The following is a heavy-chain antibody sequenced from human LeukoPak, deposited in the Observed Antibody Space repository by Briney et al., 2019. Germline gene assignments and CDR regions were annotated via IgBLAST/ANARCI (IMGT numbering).Heavy chain of an antibody. Sequence: GASVKVSCKASGYTFTSYDINWVRQATGQGLEWMGGIIPIFGTANYAQKFQGRVTITADESTSTAYMELSSLRSEDTAVYYCATRAARPPGAFDYWGQGTLVTVSS. V-gene: IGHV1-69*13. CDR2: IIPIFGTA. D-gene: IGHD6-6*01. CDR1: GYTFTSYD. J-gene: IGHJ4*02. CDR3: ATRAARPPGAFDY.